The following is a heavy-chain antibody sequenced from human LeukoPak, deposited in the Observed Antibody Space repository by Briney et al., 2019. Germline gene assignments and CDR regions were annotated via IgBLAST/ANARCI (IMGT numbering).Heavy chain of an antibody. D-gene: IGHD3-3*01. J-gene: IGHJ4*02. CDR3: ARVKVLRFLEWFLDF. Sequence: SETLSLTCTVSGGSISSGDYYWSWIRQHPGKGLEWIGYVYYSGSSYYIPSLESRVTMSVEVSKNQFSLELRSVTAADTAVYYCARVKVLRFLEWFLDFWGQGALVTVSS. V-gene: IGHV4-31*03. CDR1: GGSISSGDYY. CDR2: VYYSGSS.